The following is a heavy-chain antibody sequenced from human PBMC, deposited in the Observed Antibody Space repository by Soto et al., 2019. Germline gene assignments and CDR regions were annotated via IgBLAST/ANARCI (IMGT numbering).Heavy chain of an antibody. D-gene: IGHD6-19*01. Sequence: ASVKVSCKASGYTFTSYRISWVRQAPEQGLEWMGWISAYNGNTNYAQKLQGRVTMTTDTSTSTAYMELRSLRSDDTAVYYCARDALPRIAVAGYYFDYWGQGTLVTVSS. CDR3: ARDALPRIAVAGYYFDY. CDR1: GYTFTSYR. J-gene: IGHJ4*02. V-gene: IGHV1-18*01. CDR2: ISAYNGNT.